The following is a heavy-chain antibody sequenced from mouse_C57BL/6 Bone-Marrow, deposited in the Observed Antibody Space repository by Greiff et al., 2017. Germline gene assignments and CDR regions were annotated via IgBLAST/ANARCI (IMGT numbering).Heavy chain of an antibody. J-gene: IGHJ1*03. CDR3: TTATVVPYWYFDV. CDR2: IDPENGDT. V-gene: IGHV14-4*01. D-gene: IGHD1-1*01. CDR1: GFNIKDDY. Sequence: DVKLVESGAELVRPGASVKLSCTASGFNIKDDYMHWVKQRPEQGLEWIGWIDPENGDTEYASKFQGKATITADTSSNTAYLQLSSLTSEDTAVYYCTTATVVPYWYFDVWGTGTTVTVSS.